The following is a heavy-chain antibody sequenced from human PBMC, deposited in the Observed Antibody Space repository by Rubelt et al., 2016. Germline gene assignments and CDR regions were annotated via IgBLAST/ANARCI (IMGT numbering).Heavy chain of an antibody. Sequence: QVQLVQSGAEVKKPGASVKVSCKASGYTFTSYYMHWVRRAPGQGLEWMGWIRAYHGNTNYAQKRQGRVTMTTDTSTRTAYMELRSLRSDDTAVYYCARCRRAGGAVAGTWDYWGQGTLVTVSS. V-gene: IGHV1-18*04. J-gene: IGHJ4*02. CDR1: GYTFTSYY. CDR3: ARCRRAGGAVAGTWDY. CDR2: IRAYHGNT. D-gene: IGHD6-19*01.